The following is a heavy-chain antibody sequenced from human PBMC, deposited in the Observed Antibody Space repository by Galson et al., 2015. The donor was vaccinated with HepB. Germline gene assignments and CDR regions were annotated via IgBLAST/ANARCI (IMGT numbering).Heavy chain of an antibody. CDR1: GGTFSSYA. CDR3: ARGEVPAAILDY. V-gene: IGHV1-69*13. CDR2: IVPIFGTA. J-gene: IGHJ4*02. Sequence: SVKVSCKASGGTFSSYAISWVRQAPGQGLEWMGGIVPIFGTANYAQKFQGRVTITADESTSTAYMELSSLRSEDTAVYYCARGEVPAAILDYWGQGTLVTVSS. D-gene: IGHD2-2*02.